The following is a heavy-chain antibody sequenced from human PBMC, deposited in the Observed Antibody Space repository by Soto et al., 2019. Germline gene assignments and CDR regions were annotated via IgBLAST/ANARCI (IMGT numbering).Heavy chain of an antibody. CDR1: GFTFSSYS. V-gene: IGHV3-48*02. Sequence: GGSLRLSCAASGFTFSSYSMNWVRQAPGKGLEWVSYISSSSSTIYYADSVKGRFTISRDNAKNSLYLQMNSLRDEDTAVYYCARMKRYRYSSSWYYFDYWGHGTLVTVSS. J-gene: IGHJ4*01. CDR2: ISSSSSTI. D-gene: IGHD6-13*01. CDR3: ARMKRYRYSSSWYYFDY.